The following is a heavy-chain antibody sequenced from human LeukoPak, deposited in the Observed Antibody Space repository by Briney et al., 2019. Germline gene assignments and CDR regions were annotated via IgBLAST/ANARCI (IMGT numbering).Heavy chain of an antibody. CDR2: ILNNDIGGNA. Sequence: AGGSLRPSCTASGFTFSSSTMSWVRQAPGKRPEWVSGILNNDIGGNAYYADAVKGRFTISRDDSKSTLYLEMNSLRAEDTAIYYCARDRDYSTSPFDYWGQGTLVTVSS. V-gene: IGHV3-23*01. D-gene: IGHD2/OR15-2a*01. CDR1: GFTFSSST. J-gene: IGHJ4*02. CDR3: ARDRDYSTSPFDY.